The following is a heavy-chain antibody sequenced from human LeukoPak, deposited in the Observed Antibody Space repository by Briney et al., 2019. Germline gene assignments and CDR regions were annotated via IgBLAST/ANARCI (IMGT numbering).Heavy chain of an antibody. J-gene: IGHJ4*02. V-gene: IGHV1-2*06. CDR2: VNPKSGDT. D-gene: IGHD3-16*01. Sequence: ASVEVSCKASGYTFTDYYIHWVRQAPGQGLEWMGRVNPKSGDTNYPQKFQGGVTMTRDTSISTAYMELSSLRSDDTAVYYCARVGGIYPLYYFDYWGQGTLITVSS. CDR3: ARVGGIYPLYYFDY. CDR1: GYTFTDYY.